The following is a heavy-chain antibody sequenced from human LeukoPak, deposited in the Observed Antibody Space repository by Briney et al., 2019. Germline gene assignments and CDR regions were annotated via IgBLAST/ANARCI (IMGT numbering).Heavy chain of an antibody. D-gene: IGHD3-22*01. Sequence: GGSLRLSCAASGFTFSSYSMNWVRQAPGKGLEWVSSISSSSSYIYYADSVKGRFTISRDNAKNSPYLQMNSLRAEDTAVYYCARTPDYYDSSGYYYEGPGDYWGQGTLVTVSS. J-gene: IGHJ4*02. CDR2: ISSSSSYI. CDR1: GFTFSSYS. CDR3: ARTPDYYDSSGYYYEGPGDY. V-gene: IGHV3-21*01.